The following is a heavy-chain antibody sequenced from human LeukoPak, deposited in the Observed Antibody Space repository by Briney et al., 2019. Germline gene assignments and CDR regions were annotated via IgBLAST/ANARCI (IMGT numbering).Heavy chain of an antibody. Sequence: SVKVSCKASGGTFSNYAISWVRQAPGQGLEWMGGIITNFGTTNYAQKYQGRVTITADESTSTVYMELSSLRSEGTAVYYCARPRTYYDFWRGYPPFDYWGQGTLVTVSS. CDR1: GGTFSNYA. J-gene: IGHJ4*02. V-gene: IGHV1-69*13. CDR2: IITNFGTT. D-gene: IGHD3-3*01. CDR3: ARPRTYYDFWRGYPPFDY.